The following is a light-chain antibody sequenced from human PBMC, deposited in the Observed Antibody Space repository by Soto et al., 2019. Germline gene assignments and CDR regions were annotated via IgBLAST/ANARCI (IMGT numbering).Light chain of an antibody. Sequence: QSALTQPASVSGSPGQSITISCTGTSDDIGRYHYVSWYQQHPGKAPKVVLFEVSLRPSGISDRFSGSKSGNTASLTISGLQADDEADYYCSAYSSRTPVIFGGGTKLTVL. CDR1: SDDIGRYHY. J-gene: IGLJ2*01. V-gene: IGLV2-14*01. CDR2: EVS. CDR3: SAYSSRTPVI.